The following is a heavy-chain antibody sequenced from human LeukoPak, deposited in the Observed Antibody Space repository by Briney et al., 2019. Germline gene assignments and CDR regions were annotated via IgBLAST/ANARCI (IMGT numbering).Heavy chain of an antibody. D-gene: IGHD3-22*01. CDR3: ARTHYYDSSGYYYVPYYFDY. V-gene: IGHV4-30-2*01. CDR1: GGSISSGGYS. Sequence: SQTLSLTCAVSGGSISSGGYSWSWIRQPPGKGLEWIGYICHSGSTYYNPSLKSRVTISVDRSKNQFSLKLSSVTAADTAVYYCARTHYYDSSGYYYVPYYFDYWGQGTLVTVSS. CDR2: ICHSGST. J-gene: IGHJ4*02.